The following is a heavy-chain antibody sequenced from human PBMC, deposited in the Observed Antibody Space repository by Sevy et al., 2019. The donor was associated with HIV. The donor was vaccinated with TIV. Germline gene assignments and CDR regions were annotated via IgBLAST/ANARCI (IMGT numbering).Heavy chain of an antibody. CDR2: ISYDGNNK. J-gene: IGHJ6*02. V-gene: IGHV3-30*03. D-gene: IGHD3-16*01. CDR3: ARDGSSGGLFLKDYYYFGMDV. Sequence: GGSLRLSCAASGFTFSSYAMHWVRQAPGKGLEWVAVISYDGNNKYADSVKGRFTISRDNSKNRLYLQMNSLRAEDTAVYYCARDGSSGGLFLKDYYYFGMDVWGQGTTVTVSS. CDR1: GFTFSSYA.